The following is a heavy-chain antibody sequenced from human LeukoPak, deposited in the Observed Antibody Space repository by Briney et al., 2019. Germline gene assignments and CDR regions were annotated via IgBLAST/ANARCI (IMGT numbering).Heavy chain of an antibody. D-gene: IGHD1-26*01. J-gene: IGHJ3*02. CDR2: ISWNSGSI. CDR3: AKDIYSGSYYGPDAFDI. V-gene: IGHV3-9*01. CDR1: GFTFDDYA. Sequence: PGGSLRLSCAASGFTFDDYAMHWVRQAPGKGLEWVSGISWNSGSIGYADSVKGRFTISRDSAKNFLYLQMNSLRAEDTALYYCAKDIYSGSYYGPDAFDIWGQGTMVTVSS.